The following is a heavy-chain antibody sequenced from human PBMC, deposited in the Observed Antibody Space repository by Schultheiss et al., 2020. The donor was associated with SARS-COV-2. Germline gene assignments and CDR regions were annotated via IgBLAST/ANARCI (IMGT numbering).Heavy chain of an antibody. Sequence: GGSLRLSCAASGFTFSSYGMHWVRQAPGKGLEWVAVIRHDGSNKYYADSVKGRFTISRDNSKNTLYVQMNSLRAEDTAVYYCARDQDIVVVPAPYGMDVWGQGTTVTVSS. V-gene: IGHV3-33*01. CDR2: IRHDGSNK. CDR1: GFTFSSYG. J-gene: IGHJ6*02. CDR3: ARDQDIVVVPAPYGMDV. D-gene: IGHD2-2*01.